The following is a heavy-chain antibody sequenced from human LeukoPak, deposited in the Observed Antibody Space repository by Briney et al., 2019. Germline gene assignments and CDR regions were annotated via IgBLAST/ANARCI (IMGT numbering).Heavy chain of an antibody. CDR3: AKSITMIVVVGYFDY. V-gene: IGHV3-21*04. CDR1: GFTFGSYS. J-gene: IGHJ4*02. Sequence: GGSLRLSCAASGFTFGSYSMNWVRQAPGKGLEWVSSISSSSSYIYYADSVRGRFTISRDNAKNSLYLQMNSLRAEDTAVHCCAKSITMIVVVGYFDYWGQGTLVTVSS. CDR2: ISSSSSYI. D-gene: IGHD3-22*01.